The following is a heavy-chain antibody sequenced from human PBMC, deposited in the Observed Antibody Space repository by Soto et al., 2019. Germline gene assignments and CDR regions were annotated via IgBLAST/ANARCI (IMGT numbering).Heavy chain of an antibody. Sequence: PSETLSLTCTVSGGSISSYYWSWIRQPPGKGLEWIGYIYYSGSTNYNPSLKSRVTISVDTSKNQFSLKLSSVTAADTAVYYCAGLLWFGESPTPGAFDIWGQGTMVTVSS. V-gene: IGHV4-59*01. CDR3: AGLLWFGESPTPGAFDI. D-gene: IGHD3-10*01. CDR2: IYYSGST. CDR1: GGSISSYY. J-gene: IGHJ3*02.